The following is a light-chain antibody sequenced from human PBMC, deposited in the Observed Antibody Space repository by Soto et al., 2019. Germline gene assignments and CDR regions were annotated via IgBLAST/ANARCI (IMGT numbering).Light chain of an antibody. V-gene: IGKV1-33*01. Sequence: DIQMTQSSSSLSASVGDRVTITCQASQDISTFLNWYQQKPGKAPRVLIYDASSLETGVPSRFSGGGSGTYFSLTISSLQPEDIATYYCQQYGNFPLSFGGGTKVDI. CDR3: QQYGNFPLS. J-gene: IGKJ4*01. CDR1: QDISTF. CDR2: DAS.